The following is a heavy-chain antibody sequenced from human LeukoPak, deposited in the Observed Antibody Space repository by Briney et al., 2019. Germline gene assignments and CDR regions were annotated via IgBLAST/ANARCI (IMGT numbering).Heavy chain of an antibody. Sequence: PSETLSLTCTVSGASISSLYWSWLRQPPGKGLEWIGYVHHSGTTNYNPSLKSRVTISMDASKNQFSLNLSPVTAADTAVYYCARGYYDDAGYSNPFDYWGQGTLVTVSS. CDR2: VHHSGTT. CDR1: GASISSLY. D-gene: IGHD3-16*01. V-gene: IGHV4-59*11. CDR3: ARGYYDDAGYSNPFDY. J-gene: IGHJ4*02.